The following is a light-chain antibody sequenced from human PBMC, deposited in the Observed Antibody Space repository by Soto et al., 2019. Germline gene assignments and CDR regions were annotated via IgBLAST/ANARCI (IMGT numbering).Light chain of an antibody. V-gene: IGKV1-9*01. Sequence: DIQLTQSPSFLSASVGDRVTITCRASQAISSSLAWYQHNPGKAPKLLIYAASPVQNGVPSSFSGSGSGTEFTLTSSSLQPEDFATYYCQHLNDYRYTFGQGTKVEIK. CDR3: QHLNDYRYT. CDR1: QAISSS. J-gene: IGKJ2*01. CDR2: AAS.